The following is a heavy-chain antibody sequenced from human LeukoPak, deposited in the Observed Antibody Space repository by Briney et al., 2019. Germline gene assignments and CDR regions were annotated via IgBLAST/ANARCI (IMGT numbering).Heavy chain of an antibody. J-gene: IGHJ4*02. CDR3: TKGGTVGFDS. CDR1: GFTFNTYW. V-gene: IGHV3-74*01. Sequence: GGSLRLSCAASGFTFNTYWMHWVRQSPGKGLVWVSRINSDGSSTTYADSVKGRFTISRDNAKNTVYLQMNSLRDEDTAVYYCTKGGTVGFDSRGQGTVVTVSS. CDR2: INSDGSST. D-gene: IGHD1-1*01.